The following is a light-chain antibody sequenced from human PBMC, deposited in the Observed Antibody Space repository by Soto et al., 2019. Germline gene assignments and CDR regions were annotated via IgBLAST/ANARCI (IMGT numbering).Light chain of an antibody. J-gene: IGKJ5*01. V-gene: IGKV1-5*03. Sequence: DIQMTQSPSTLSGSVGNRVTITCRASQTISSWLAWYQQKPGKAPKLLIYKASTLKSGVPSRFSGSGSGTEFTLTISSLQSEDFAVYYCQQYNNWPQITFGQGTRLEI. CDR2: KAS. CDR1: QTISSW. CDR3: QQYNNWPQIT.